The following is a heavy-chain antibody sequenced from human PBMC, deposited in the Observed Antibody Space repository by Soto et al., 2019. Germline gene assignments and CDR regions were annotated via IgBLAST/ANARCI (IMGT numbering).Heavy chain of an antibody. V-gene: IGHV1-46*01. J-gene: IGHJ5*02. CDR1: GYTFTRYY. CDR2: INPRGGST. D-gene: IGHD3-10*01. Sequence: ASVKVSCKASGYTFTRYYIHWVRQAPGQGLEWMGIINPRGGSTSYAQKFQGRVTLTRDTSTSTVYMELSSLRSEDTAVYYCARDQDGSGTYYFNWFDPWGQGTLVTVSS. CDR3: ARDQDGSGTYYFNWFDP.